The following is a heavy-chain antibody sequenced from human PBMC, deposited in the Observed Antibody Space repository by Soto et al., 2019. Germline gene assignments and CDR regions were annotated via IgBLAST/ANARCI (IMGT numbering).Heavy chain of an antibody. Sequence: QVPLEESGPGLVKPSQTLSLTCTVSGLSISSVGYEWSWIRQHPGKGLELIGHIYDAGRTYYNPALKGRVSISADTSKSKFSLMLTSVTAAATAVYYCARGGVGATKYFDYWGQGTLVTVSA. J-gene: IGHJ4*02. CDR1: GLSISSVGYE. D-gene: IGHD1-26*01. CDR3: ARGGVGATKYFDY. CDR2: IYDAGRT. V-gene: IGHV4-31*03.